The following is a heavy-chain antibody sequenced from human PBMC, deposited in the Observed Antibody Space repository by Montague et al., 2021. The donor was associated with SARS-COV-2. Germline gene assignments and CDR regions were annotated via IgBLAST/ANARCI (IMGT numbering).Heavy chain of an antibody. D-gene: IGHD3-10*01. CDR3: ARDLAGYYGSGSDGGMDV. Sequence: SETLSLTCTVSGGSISSSSYYWGWIRQPPGKGLEWIGSIYYSGSTYYNPSLESRVTISVDTSKNQFSLKLSSVTAADTAVYYCARDLAGYYGSGSDGGMDVWGQGTTVTVSS. CDR1: GGSISSSSYY. V-gene: IGHV4-39*07. CDR2: IYYSGST. J-gene: IGHJ6*02.